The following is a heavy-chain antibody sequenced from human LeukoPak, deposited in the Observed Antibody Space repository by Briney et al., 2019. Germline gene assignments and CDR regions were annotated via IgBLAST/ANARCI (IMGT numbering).Heavy chain of an antibody. CDR2: FYTSGST. D-gene: IGHD2-15*01. CDR1: GGSISSGTYY. Sequence: SETLSLTCTVSGGSISSGTYYWSWIRQPAGKGLEWIGRFYTSGSTNYNPSLKSRVTISVDTSKNQFSLKLSSVTAADTAVYYCARENCSGGSCYSIYYYYYMDVWGKGTTVTVSS. J-gene: IGHJ6*03. V-gene: IGHV4-61*02. CDR3: ARENCSGGSCYSIYYYYYMDV.